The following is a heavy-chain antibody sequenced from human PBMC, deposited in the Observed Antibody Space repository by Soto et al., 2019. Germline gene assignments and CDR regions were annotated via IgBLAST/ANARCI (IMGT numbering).Heavy chain of an antibody. D-gene: IGHD3-3*01. V-gene: IGHV3-74*01. Sequence: GGSLRLSCAASGFTFSSYWMHWVRQAPGKGLVWVSRINSDGSSTSYADSVKGRFTISRDNAKNTLYLQMNSLRAEDTAVYYCARGSDVSGYYYYGMDVWGQGTTVTVSS. J-gene: IGHJ6*02. CDR3: ARGSDVSGYYYYGMDV. CDR1: GFTFSSYW. CDR2: INSDGSST.